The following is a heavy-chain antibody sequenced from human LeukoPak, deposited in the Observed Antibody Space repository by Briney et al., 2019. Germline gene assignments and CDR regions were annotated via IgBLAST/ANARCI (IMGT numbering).Heavy chain of an antibody. CDR3: ARDRHYNMDV. Sequence: GGSLRLSCAASGFTFSNYEMNWVRRAPGKGLEWISYISASGNPMFYADSVKGRFTISRDNAKNSLYLQMNSLRAEDTAVYYCARDRHYNMDVWGQGTTVTVSS. CDR1: GFTFSNYE. J-gene: IGHJ6*02. V-gene: IGHV3-48*03. CDR2: ISASGNPM.